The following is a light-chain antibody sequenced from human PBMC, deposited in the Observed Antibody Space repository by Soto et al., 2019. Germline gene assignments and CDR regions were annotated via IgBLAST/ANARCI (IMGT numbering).Light chain of an antibody. V-gene: IGKV1-5*01. CDR3: QQYNSY. J-gene: IGKJ2*01. CDR1: QSISSW. CDR2: DAS. Sequence: DIQMTQSPSTLSASVGDRVTITCRASQSISSWLAWYQQKPGKAPKLLIYDASSLESGVPSRFSASGSGTEFTLTISSLQPDDFATYYYQQYNSYFGQGTKLEIK.